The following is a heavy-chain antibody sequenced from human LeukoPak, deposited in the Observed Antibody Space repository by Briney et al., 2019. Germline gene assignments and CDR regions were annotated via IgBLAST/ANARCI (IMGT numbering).Heavy chain of an antibody. Sequence: SETLSLTCAVYGGSFSGYYWSWIRQPPGKGLEWIGEINHSGSTNYNPSLTSRGTISVDTSKNQFSLKLSSVTAADTAVYYCGVSSSSSKGFFDYWGQGTLVSVSS. CDR3: GVSSSSSKGFFDY. D-gene: IGHD2-2*01. CDR2: INHSGST. J-gene: IGHJ4*02. CDR1: GGSFSGYY. V-gene: IGHV4-34*01.